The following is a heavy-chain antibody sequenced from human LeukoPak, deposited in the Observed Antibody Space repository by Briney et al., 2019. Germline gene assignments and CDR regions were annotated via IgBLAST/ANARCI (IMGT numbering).Heavy chain of an antibody. CDR1: GYTFTSYD. CDR3: AIFGVVITNFDY. Sequence: ASVKASCKASGYTFTSYDINWVRQATGQGLEWMGWMNPNSGNTGYAQKFQGRVTMTRNTSISTAYMELSSLRSEDTAVYYCAIFGVVITNFDYWGQGTLVTVSS. D-gene: IGHD3-3*01. V-gene: IGHV1-8*01. J-gene: IGHJ4*02. CDR2: MNPNSGNT.